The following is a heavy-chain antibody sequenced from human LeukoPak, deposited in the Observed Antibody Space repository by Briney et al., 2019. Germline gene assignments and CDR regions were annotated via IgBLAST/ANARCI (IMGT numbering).Heavy chain of an antibody. D-gene: IGHD6-13*01. CDR1: GFTFSSYG. V-gene: IGHV3-48*04. J-gene: IGHJ4*02. CDR2: ISSSGSTI. Sequence: PGGSLRLSCAPSGFTFSSYGMHWVRQAPGKGLEWVSYISSSGSTIYYADSVKGRFTISRDNAKNSLYLKMNSLRAEDTAVYYCARDSGGIAAAGTLDYWGQGTLVTVSS. CDR3: ARDSGGIAAAGTLDY.